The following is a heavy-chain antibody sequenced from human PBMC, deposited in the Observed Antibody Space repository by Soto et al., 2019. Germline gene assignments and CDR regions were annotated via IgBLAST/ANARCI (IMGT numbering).Heavy chain of an antibody. D-gene: IGHD3-3*01. CDR1: GYTFTNYY. CDR2: INPSGGSA. V-gene: IGHV1-46*01. Sequence: GASVKVSCKASGYTFTNYYIHWVRQAPGQGLEWMGIINPSGGSATYAQKFQGRVTMTRDTSASTVYMELSSLTSEDTAVFYCARDRGGSGFEPFAPWGQGNLVTISS. CDR3: ARDRGGSGFEPFAP. J-gene: IGHJ5*02.